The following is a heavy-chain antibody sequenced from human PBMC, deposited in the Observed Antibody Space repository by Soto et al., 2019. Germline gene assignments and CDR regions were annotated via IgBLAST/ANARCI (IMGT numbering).Heavy chain of an antibody. CDR3: ARSIVVVVAAQDL. CDR1: GFTFSSYA. Sequence: LRLSCAASGFTFSSYAMHWVRQAPGKGLEWVAVISYDGSNKYYADSVKGRFTISRDNSKNTLYLQMNSLRAEDTAVYYCARSIVVVVAAQDLWGQGTLVTVSS. D-gene: IGHD2-15*01. CDR2: ISYDGSNK. V-gene: IGHV3-30-3*01. J-gene: IGHJ5*02.